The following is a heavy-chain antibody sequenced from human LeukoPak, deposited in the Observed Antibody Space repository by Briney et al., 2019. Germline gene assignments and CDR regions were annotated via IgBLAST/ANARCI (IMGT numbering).Heavy chain of an antibody. Sequence: SVKVSCKASGYTFTGYYMHWVRQAPGQGLEWMGWISAYNGNTNYAQKLQGRVTMTTDTSTSTAYMELRSLRSDDTAVYYCARGSAVAAPAYFDYWGQGTLVTVSS. J-gene: IGHJ4*02. V-gene: IGHV1-18*04. CDR1: GYTFTGYY. CDR3: ARGSAVAAPAYFDY. CDR2: ISAYNGNT. D-gene: IGHD6-19*01.